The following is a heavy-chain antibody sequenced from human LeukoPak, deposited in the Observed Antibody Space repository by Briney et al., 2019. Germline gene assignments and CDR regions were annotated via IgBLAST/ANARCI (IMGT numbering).Heavy chain of an antibody. Sequence: GGSLRLSCAISGFTSTTAWMTWVRQAPGKGLEWEADIRQDGSDKYYVDSVKGRFIISRDNAKKSVSLHMNNLRVEDTAVYYCVVYKYILSWSAFDFWGRGTMVTVSS. CDR3: VVYKYILSWSAFDF. V-gene: IGHV3-7*01. J-gene: IGHJ3*01. CDR2: IRQDGSDK. D-gene: IGHD6-13*01. CDR1: GFTSTTAW.